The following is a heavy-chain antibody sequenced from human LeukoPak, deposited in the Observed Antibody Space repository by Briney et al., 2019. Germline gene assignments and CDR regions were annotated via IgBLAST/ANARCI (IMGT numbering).Heavy chain of an antibody. J-gene: IGHJ3*02. Sequence: SVKVSCKASGGTFSSYTISWVRQAPGQGLEWMGRIIPILGIANYAQKFQGRITITADKSTSTAYMELSSLRSEDTAVYYCARRLYYYDSSGHDAFDIWGQGTMVTVSS. CDR1: GGTFSSYT. CDR2: IIPILGIA. CDR3: ARRLYYYDSSGHDAFDI. V-gene: IGHV1-69*02. D-gene: IGHD3-22*01.